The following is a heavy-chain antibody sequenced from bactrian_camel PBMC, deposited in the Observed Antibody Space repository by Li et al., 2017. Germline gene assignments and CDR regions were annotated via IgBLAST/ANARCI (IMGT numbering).Heavy chain of an antibody. CDR3: AKTPGSWWDY. Sequence: VQLVESGGGLVQPGGSLRLSCAASGFTFSNYHMSWVRQAPGKGLEWVSTISSSGDTAGYSDSVKGRFTSSRDNAKGALYLQLNGLKTEDTAMYYCAKTPGSWWDYWGQGTQVTVS. J-gene: IGHJ4*01. CDR1: GFTFSNYH. D-gene: IGHD7*01. V-gene: IGHV3S42*01. CDR2: ISSSGDTA.